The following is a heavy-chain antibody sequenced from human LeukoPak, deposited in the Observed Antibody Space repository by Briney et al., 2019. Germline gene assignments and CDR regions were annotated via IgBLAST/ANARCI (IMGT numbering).Heavy chain of an antibody. V-gene: IGHV1-69*06. CDR2: IIPIFGTA. Sequence: ASVKVSCKASGGTFSSYAISWVRQTPGQGPEWMGGIIPIFGTANYAQKFQGRVTITADKSTSTAYMELSSLRSEDTAVYYCARDHPKCSGGSCPFDYWGQGTLVTVSS. CDR1: GGTFSSYA. J-gene: IGHJ4*02. CDR3: ARDHPKCSGGSCPFDY. D-gene: IGHD2-15*01.